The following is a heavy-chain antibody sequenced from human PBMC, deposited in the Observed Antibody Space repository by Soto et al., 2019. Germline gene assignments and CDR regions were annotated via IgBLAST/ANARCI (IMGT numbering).Heavy chain of an antibody. CDR2: FDPEDGET. D-gene: IGHD3-3*01. CDR1: GYTLTELP. Sequence: ASVKVSCKVSGYTLTELPMHWVRQAPGKGLEWMGGFDPEDGETIYAQKFQGRVTMTEDTSTDTAYMELSSLRSEDTAVYYCATTPRWGYYSTQFDPWGQGTLVTVSS. V-gene: IGHV1-24*01. CDR3: ATTPRWGYYSTQFDP. J-gene: IGHJ5*02.